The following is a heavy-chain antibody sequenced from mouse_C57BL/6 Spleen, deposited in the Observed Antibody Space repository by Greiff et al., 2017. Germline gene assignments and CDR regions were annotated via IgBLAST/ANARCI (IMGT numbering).Heavy chain of an antibody. Sequence: QVQLQQPGAELVMPGASVKLSCKASGYTFTSYWMHWVKQRPGQGLEWIGEIDPSDSYTNYNQKFKGKSTLTVDKSSSTAYMQLSSLTSEDSAVYYCARYLIYYYGSGAMDYWGQGTSVTVSS. D-gene: IGHD1-1*01. CDR2: IDPSDSYT. CDR3: ARYLIYYYGSGAMDY. J-gene: IGHJ4*01. CDR1: GYTFTSYW. V-gene: IGHV1-69*01.